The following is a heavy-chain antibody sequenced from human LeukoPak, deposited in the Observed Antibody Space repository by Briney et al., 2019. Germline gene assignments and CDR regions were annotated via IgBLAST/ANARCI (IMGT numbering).Heavy chain of an antibody. V-gene: IGHV5-51*01. CDR3: ARPQTPSSSWYDAFDY. CDR1: GYSFTSYW. CDR2: IYPGDSDT. J-gene: IGHJ4*02. D-gene: IGHD6-13*01. Sequence: GESLKISCKGSGYSFTSYWIGWVRQMPGKGLEWMGIIYPGDSDTRYSPSFQGQVTISADKSISTAYLQWSSLKASDTAMYYCARPQTPSSSWYDAFDYWGQGTLVTVSS.